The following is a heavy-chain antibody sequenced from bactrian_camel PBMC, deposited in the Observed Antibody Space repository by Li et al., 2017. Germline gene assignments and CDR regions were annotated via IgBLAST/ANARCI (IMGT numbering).Heavy chain of an antibody. J-gene: IGHJ4*01. D-gene: IGHD3*01. CDR1: GDTHGLS. V-gene: IGHV3S53*01. CDR3: AADGSIWGHARRLRAAEYRH. Sequence: VQLVESGGGSVQTGGSLTLSCQASGDTHGLSMGWFHQLPGKEREGVAAIDSDGNAVYIDSVKGRFTISQDNTRNTVYLQMNGLKPEDTAVYYCAADGSIWGHARRLRAAEYRHWGQGTQVTVS. CDR2: IDSDGNA.